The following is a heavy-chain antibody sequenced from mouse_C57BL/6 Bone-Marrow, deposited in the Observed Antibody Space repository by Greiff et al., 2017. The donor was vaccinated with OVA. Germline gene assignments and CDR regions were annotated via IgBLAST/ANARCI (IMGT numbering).Heavy chain of an antibody. CDR2: IYPGDGDT. V-gene: IGHV1-82*01. J-gene: IGHJ2*01. D-gene: IGHD2-4*01. CDR3: ATGAYDYAFEY. Sequence: VKLMESGPELVKPGASVKISCKASGYAFSSSWMNWVKQRPGKGLEWIGRIYPGDGDTNYNGKFKGKATLTADKSSSTAYMQLSSLTSEDSAVYFCATGAYDYAFEYWGAGTTLTVSS. CDR1: GYAFSSSW.